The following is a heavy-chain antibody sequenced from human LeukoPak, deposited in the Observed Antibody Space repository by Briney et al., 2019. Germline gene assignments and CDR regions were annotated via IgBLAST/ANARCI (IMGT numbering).Heavy chain of an antibody. CDR3: ARENSGYSGYDYLADYYYYYAMDA. Sequence: PGGSLRLSCAASGFTVSSNYMSWVRQAPGKGLEWVSVIYSGGSTYYADSVKGRFTISRDNSKNTLYLQMNSLRAEDTAVYYCARENSGYSGYDYLADYYYYYAMDAWGKGTTVTVSS. CDR1: GFTVSSNY. V-gene: IGHV3-53*01. J-gene: IGHJ6*04. CDR2: IYSGGST. D-gene: IGHD5-12*01.